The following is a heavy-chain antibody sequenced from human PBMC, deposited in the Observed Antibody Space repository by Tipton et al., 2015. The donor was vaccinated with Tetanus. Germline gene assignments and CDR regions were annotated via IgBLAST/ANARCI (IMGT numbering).Heavy chain of an antibody. J-gene: IGHJ5*02. V-gene: IGHV4-59*01. CDR3: ACNPNIAAAGTGEDSGWFDP. Sequence: TLSLTCTVSGAPISSYYWSWIRQPPGNGLEWIGYIYYSGSTNYNPSLKSRVTISVDTSKNQFSLKLSSVTAADTAVYHCACNPNIAAAGTGEDSGWFDPWGQGTLVTVSS. CDR2: IYYSGST. CDR1: GAPISSYY. D-gene: IGHD6-13*01.